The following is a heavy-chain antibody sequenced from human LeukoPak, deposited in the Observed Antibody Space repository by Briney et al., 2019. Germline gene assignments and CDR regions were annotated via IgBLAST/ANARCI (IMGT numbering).Heavy chain of an antibody. J-gene: IGHJ4*02. CDR1: GFTFSSYG. D-gene: IGHD4/OR15-4a*01. Sequence: GGSLRLSCAASGFTFSSYGMHWVRQAPGKGLEWVAFIRYDGSNKYYADSVKGRFTISRDNSKNTLYLQMNSLRAEDTTVYYCARRAGAYSHPYDYWGQGTLVTVSS. CDR2: IRYDGSNK. CDR3: ARRAGAYSHPYDY. V-gene: IGHV3-30*02.